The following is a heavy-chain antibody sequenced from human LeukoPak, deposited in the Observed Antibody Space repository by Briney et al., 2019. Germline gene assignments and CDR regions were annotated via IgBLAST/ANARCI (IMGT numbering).Heavy chain of an antibody. J-gene: IGHJ5*02. D-gene: IGHD3-22*01. CDR1: GGSISSSSYY. CDR3: AREAYYYDSSGYLT. Sequence: SETLSLTCTVSGGSISSSSYYWGWIRQPPGKGPEWIGSIYYSGSTYYNPSLKSRVTISVDTSKNQFSLKLSSVTAADTAVYYCAREAYYYDSSGYLTWSQGTLVTVSS. CDR2: IYYSGST. V-gene: IGHV4-39*07.